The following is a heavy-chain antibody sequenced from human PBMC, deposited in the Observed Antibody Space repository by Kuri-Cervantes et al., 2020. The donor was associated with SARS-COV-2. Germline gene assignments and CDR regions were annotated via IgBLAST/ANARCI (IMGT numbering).Heavy chain of an antibody. V-gene: IGHV1-18*01. Sequence: ASVKVSCKASGHTFTSYGISWVRQAPGQGLEWMGWISAYNDNTNYAQKLQGRVTMTTDTSTSTAYLELRSLRSDDTAVYYCARPRGIVVVPAAMGGAFDIWGQGTMVTVSS. D-gene: IGHD2-2*01. CDR1: GHTFTSYG. J-gene: IGHJ3*02. CDR3: ARPRGIVVVPAAMGGAFDI. CDR2: ISAYNDNT.